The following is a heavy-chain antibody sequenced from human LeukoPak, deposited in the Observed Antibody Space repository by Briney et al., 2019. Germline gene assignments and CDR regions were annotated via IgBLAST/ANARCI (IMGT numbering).Heavy chain of an antibody. CDR2: ISSSSSTK. CDR3: ARGGYSNFHFDY. V-gene: IGHV3-48*01. J-gene: IGHJ4*02. CDR1: GFTFSRYS. D-gene: IGHD4-11*01. Sequence: GGSLRLSCAASGFTFSRYSMKWVRQAPGKGLEWVSDISSSSSTKYYEDSAKGRFTISRDNAKNSLYLQMNSLRAEDTAVYYCARGGYSNFHFDYWGQGTLVTVSS.